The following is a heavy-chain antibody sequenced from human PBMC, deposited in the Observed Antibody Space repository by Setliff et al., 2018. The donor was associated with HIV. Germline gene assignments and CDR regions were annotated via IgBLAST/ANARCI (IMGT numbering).Heavy chain of an antibody. Sequence: ASVKVSCKAFGYTFSTNAIHWVRQAPGQRLEWMGYINAGDDNTRYAEKFQGRVTITRDTSANTAYMELSSLRSEDTAVYYCARGSCSGCYLSDYWGLGTLVTVSS. J-gene: IGHJ4*02. CDR1: GYTFSTNA. D-gene: IGHD6-19*01. CDR2: INAGDDNT. CDR3: ARGSCSGCYLSDY. V-gene: IGHV1-3*01.